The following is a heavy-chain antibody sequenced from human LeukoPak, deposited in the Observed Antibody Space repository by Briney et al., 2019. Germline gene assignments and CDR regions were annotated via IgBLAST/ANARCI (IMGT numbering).Heavy chain of an antibody. CDR3: ARHQPFDP. Sequence: SETLSLTCTVSGGSISSYYWSWIGLPPRKRLEWIGYIHYSGSTNYNPSLKSRVTISVDTSKNQFSLNLRSVTAADTAVYYCARHQPFDPWGQGTLDSVSS. J-gene: IGHJ5*02. CDR2: IHYSGST. CDR1: GGSISSYY. V-gene: IGHV4-59*01.